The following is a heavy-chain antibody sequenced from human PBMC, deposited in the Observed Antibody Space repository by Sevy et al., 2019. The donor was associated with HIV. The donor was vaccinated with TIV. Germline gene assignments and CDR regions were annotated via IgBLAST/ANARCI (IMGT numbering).Heavy chain of an antibody. CDR1: GFTFSNYN. V-gene: IGHV3-21*01. J-gene: IGHJ6*02. D-gene: IGHD3-22*01. CDR3: ARDRDTIVKKKDSYYGMDV. Sequence: GGSLRLSCAASGFTFSNYNMTWVRQAPGKGLEWVSFISSSSGSRYYADSLKGRFTISRDNAKNSLYLQMNSLRAEDTVMYYCARDRDTIVKKKDSYYGMDVWGQGTTVTVSS. CDR2: ISSSSGSR.